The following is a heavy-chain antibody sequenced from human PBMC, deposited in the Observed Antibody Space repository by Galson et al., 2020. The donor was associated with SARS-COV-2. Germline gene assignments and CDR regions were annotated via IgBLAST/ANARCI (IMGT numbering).Heavy chain of an antibody. J-gene: IGHJ4*02. CDR3: ARDASDYSSSLPHY. Sequence: GGSLRLSCAASGFPFSTYEMSWVRQAPGKGLEWVSYISSRGTYIYYADSLKGRFTISRDNAKNSMYLQMNSLRAEDTAVYYCARDASDYSSSLPHYWGQGTLVTVSS. CDR2: ISSRGTYI. CDR1: GFPFSTYE. V-gene: IGHV3-48*03. D-gene: IGHD6-13*01.